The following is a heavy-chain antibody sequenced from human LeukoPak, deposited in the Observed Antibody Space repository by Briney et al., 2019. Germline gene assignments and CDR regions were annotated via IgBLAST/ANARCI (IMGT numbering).Heavy chain of an antibody. CDR3: AKSGGNSKYLFDY. CDR1: GFTFSSYA. CDR2: ISGST. D-gene: IGHD4-23*01. V-gene: IGHV3-23*01. J-gene: IGHJ4*02. Sequence: GASLRLSCAASGFTFSSYAMGWVRQAPGKGLEWVSTISGSTYYADSVKGRFTISRDNSKNTLYLQMTSLRAEDTAVYYCAKSGGNSKYLFDYWGQGTLVTVSS.